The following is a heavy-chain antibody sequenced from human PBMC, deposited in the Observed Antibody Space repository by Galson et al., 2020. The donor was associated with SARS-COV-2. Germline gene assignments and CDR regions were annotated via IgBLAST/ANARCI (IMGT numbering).Heavy chain of an antibody. Sequence: SLKISCVASGFTFGVFSMHWVRQSPGTGLEWVSGISWNSETIDYVDSVRGRFTISRDNANNCLYLEMNSLKPEDMALYYCAKGNWGSPFDIWGRGTMVTVSS. CDR3: AKGNWGSPFDI. V-gene: IGHV3-9*03. D-gene: IGHD7-27*01. CDR2: ISWNSETI. J-gene: IGHJ3*02. CDR1: GFTFGVFS.